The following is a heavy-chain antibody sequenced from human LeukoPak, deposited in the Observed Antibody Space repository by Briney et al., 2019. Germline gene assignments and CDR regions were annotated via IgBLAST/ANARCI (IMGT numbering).Heavy chain of an antibody. V-gene: IGHV1-18*01. D-gene: IGHD3-22*01. CDR2: INAYNGDT. CDR1: GYTFNNFG. CDR3: ANYDSSGYYYQT. Sequence: ASVNVPCKASGYTFNNFGISWVRQAPGQGLEWLGWINAYNGDTNYAQKFQGRVTITADKSTSTAYMELSSLRSEDTAVYYCANYDSSGYYYQTWGQGTLVTVSS. J-gene: IGHJ5*02.